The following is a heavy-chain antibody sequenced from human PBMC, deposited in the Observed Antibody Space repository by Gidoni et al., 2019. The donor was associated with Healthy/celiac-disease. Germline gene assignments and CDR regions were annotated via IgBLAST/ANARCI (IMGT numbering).Heavy chain of an antibody. V-gene: IGHV4-30-4*01. D-gene: IGHD3-10*01. J-gene: IGHJ6*02. CDR1: GGSISSGDYY. CDR2: IYYSGST. Sequence: QVQLQESGPGLVKPSQTLSLTCTVSGGSISSGDYYWSWIRQPPGKGLEWIGYIYYSGSTYYNPSLKSRVTISVDTSKNQFSLKLSSVTAADTAVYYCARDGYGSGSTARNGYYYYGMDVWGQGTTVTVSS. CDR3: ARDGYGSGSTARNGYYYYGMDV.